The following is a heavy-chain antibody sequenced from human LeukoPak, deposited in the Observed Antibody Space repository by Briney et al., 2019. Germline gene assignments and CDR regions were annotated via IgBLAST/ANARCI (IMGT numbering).Heavy chain of an antibody. CDR1: GFTFSSYS. D-gene: IGHD3-22*01. J-gene: IGHJ3*02. CDR3: ASPYDPSDAFDI. CDR2: ISSSSSYI. Sequence: GGSLRLSCAVSGFTFSSYSMNWVRQAPGKGLEWVSSISSSSSYIYYADSVKGRFTISRDNAKNSLYLQMNSLRAEDTAVYYCASPYDPSDAFDIWGQGTMVTVSS. V-gene: IGHV3-21*01.